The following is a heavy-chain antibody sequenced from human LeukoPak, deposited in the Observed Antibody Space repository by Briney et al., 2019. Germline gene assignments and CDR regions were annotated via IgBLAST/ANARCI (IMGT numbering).Heavy chain of an antibody. CDR3: ADDYGD. Sequence: KPPETLSDTRSVSGVTVSSSFPSRIWQPAGKGLEWIGRIYPSGTTHYNPSLKSRVTMSVDTSKNQFSLKLISVTAADTAVYYCADDYGDWGQGTLVTVSS. CDR1: GVTVSSSF. D-gene: IGHD4-17*01. J-gene: IGHJ4*02. V-gene: IGHV4-4*07. CDR2: IYPSGTT.